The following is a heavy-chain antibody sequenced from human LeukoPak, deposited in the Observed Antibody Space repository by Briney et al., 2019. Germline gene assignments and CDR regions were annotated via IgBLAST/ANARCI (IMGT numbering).Heavy chain of an antibody. V-gene: IGHV3-23*01. Sequence: GGSLRLSCAASGFTFSSYAMSWVRQAPGQGLEWVSAISGGSTYYAYYVKGRFTISRDNYKNTMYLQMNGLSAEDTAVYYCAKDHSRFDYWGQGTLVTVSS. J-gene: IGHJ4*02. CDR1: GFTFSSYA. CDR3: AKDHSRFDY. CDR2: ISGGST. D-gene: IGHD6-13*01.